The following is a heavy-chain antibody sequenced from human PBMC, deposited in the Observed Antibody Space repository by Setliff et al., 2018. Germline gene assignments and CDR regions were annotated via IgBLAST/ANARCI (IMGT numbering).Heavy chain of an antibody. D-gene: IGHD2-21*02. J-gene: IGHJ4*02. CDR1: GFTFSTHA. CDR2: IWSDGNNQ. V-gene: IGHV3-30*02. CDR3: ARVGQATVVTAIHGALDY. Sequence: GGSLRLSCGASGFTFSTHAMHWVRQAPGKGLEWVAMIWSDGNNQFYPGSVKGRFTVSRDNSKNMVYLQMNSLRAADTAVYHCARVGQATVVTAIHGALDYWGQGTLVTVSS.